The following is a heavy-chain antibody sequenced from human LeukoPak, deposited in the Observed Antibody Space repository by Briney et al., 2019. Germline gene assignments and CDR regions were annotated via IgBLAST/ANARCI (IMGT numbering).Heavy chain of an antibody. CDR3: ARLTTTVTTPFDY. J-gene: IGHJ4*02. D-gene: IGHD4-17*01. Sequence: GGSLRLSCAASGFTFSDYWMHWVRQAPGKGLEWVSSISSSSSYIYYADSVKGRFTISRGNAKNSLYLQMNSLRAEDTAVYYCARLTTTVTTPFDYWGQGTLVTVSS. CDR2: ISSSSSYI. V-gene: IGHV3-21*01. CDR1: GFTFSDYW.